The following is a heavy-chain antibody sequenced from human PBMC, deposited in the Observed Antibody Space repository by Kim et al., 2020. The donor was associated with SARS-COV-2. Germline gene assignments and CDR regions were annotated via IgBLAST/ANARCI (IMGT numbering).Heavy chain of an antibody. V-gene: IGHV3-49*03. J-gene: IGHJ4*02. D-gene: IGHD1-26*01. Sequence: GGSLRLSCTTSGFNFGDYAMSWFRQAPGKGLEWVSSIRSKGYGGTTEYAASVKGRFAISRDDSKSIADLQMNSLTLEDTALYYCSRGPRSGSYAYWGQGALVTVSS. CDR3: SRGPRSGSYAY. CDR1: GFNFGDYA. CDR2: IRSKGYGGTT.